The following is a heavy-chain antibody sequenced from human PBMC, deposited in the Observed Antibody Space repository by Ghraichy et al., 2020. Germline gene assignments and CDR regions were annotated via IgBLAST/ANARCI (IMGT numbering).Heavy chain of an antibody. CDR2: IYYRGST. Sequence: SETLSLTCSVSDGSISTTIYYWGWIRQPPGKGLEWIGNIYYRGSTYYNPSLKSRLTISVDTSKNQFSLKLNSVTAADTAVYYCARLGYGGNNWFDPWGQGTLVTVSS. CDR1: DGSISTTIYY. D-gene: IGHD1-1*01. CDR3: ARLGYGGNNWFDP. V-gene: IGHV4-39*01. J-gene: IGHJ5*02.